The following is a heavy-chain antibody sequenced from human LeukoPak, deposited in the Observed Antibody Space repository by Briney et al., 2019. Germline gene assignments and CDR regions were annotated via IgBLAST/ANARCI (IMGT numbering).Heavy chain of an antibody. J-gene: IGHJ4*02. D-gene: IGHD3-10*01. Sequence: PGGSLRLSCTASGFTFGDYAMAWFRQAPGKGLEWVGRIKSKTDGGTTDYAAPVKGRFTISRDDSKNTLYLQMNSLKTEDTAVYYCTTGITMVRGVIHLIDYWGQGTLVTVSS. CDR3: TTGITMVRGVIHLIDY. CDR1: GFTFGDYA. V-gene: IGHV3-15*01. CDR2: IKSKTDGGTT.